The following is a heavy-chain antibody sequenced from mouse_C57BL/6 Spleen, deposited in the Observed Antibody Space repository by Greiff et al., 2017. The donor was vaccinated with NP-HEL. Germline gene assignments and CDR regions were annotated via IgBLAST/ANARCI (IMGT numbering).Heavy chain of an antibody. Sequence: EVQLVESGGGLVKPGGSLKLSCAASGFTFSDYGMHWVRQAPEKGLEWVAYISSGSSTIYYADPVKGRFTISRDNAKNTLFLQMTSLRSEDTAMYYCARRRNYYGSSYGYFDVWGTGTTVTVSS. D-gene: IGHD1-1*01. CDR3: ARRRNYYGSSYGYFDV. V-gene: IGHV5-17*01. CDR1: GFTFSDYG. CDR2: ISSGSSTI. J-gene: IGHJ1*03.